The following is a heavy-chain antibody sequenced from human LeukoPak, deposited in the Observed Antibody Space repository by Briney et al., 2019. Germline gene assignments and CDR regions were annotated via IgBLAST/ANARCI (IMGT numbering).Heavy chain of an antibody. V-gene: IGHV4-59*08. CDR2: IYYSGST. CDR1: GGSISSYY. J-gene: IGHJ4*02. CDR3: ARGEMATTDY. D-gene: IGHD5-24*01. Sequence: SETLSLTCTVSGGSISSYYWSWIRQPPGKGLERIGYIYYSGSTNYNPSLKSRVTISVDTSKNQFSLKLSSVTAADTAVYYCARGEMATTDYWGQGTLVTVSS.